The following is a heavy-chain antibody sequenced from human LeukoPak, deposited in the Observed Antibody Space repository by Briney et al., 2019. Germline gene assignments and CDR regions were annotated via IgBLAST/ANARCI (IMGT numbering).Heavy chain of an antibody. V-gene: IGHV1-8*01. CDR2: MNTNSGNT. CDR3: ARVPSGITIFGVVPSRKNWFDP. CDR1: GYTFTSYD. D-gene: IGHD3-3*01. Sequence: ASVKVSCKASGYTFTSYDINWVRQATGQGLEWMGWMNTNSGNTGYAQKFQGRVTMTRNTSISTAYMELSSLRSEDTAVYYCARVPSGITIFGVVPSRKNWFDPWGQGTLVTVSS. J-gene: IGHJ5*02.